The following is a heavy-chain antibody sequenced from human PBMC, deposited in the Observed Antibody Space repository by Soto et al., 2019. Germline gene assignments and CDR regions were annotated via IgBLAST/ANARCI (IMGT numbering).Heavy chain of an antibody. Sequence: QVQLLESGGGVVQPGRSLRLSSAASGFTFSSYAMHWVRQAPGKGLERVSVISSDGSNIYYADSVKGRFTISRDNSKATLYLQIPILRAEDTAVYYCARPVGLFLEWLRSSRRDVWGQGT. V-gene: IGHV3-30-3*01. CDR3: ARPVGLFLEWLRSSRRDV. CDR1: GFTFSSYA. D-gene: IGHD3-3*01. J-gene: IGHJ6*02. CDR2: ISSDGSNI.